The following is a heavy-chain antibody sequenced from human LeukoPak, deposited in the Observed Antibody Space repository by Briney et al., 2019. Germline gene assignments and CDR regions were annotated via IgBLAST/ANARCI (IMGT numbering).Heavy chain of an antibody. CDR2: ISWNSGSI. J-gene: IGHJ4*02. D-gene: IGHD3-10*01. CDR1: GFTFDDYA. V-gene: IGHV3-9*01. CDR3: AKDSHYYGSGSYLPPIDY. Sequence: ALRLSCAASGFTFDDYAMHWVRQAPGKGLEWVSGISWNSGSIGYADSVKGRFTISRDNAKNSLYLQMNSLRAEDTALYYCAKDSHYYGSGSYLPPIDYWGQGTLVTVSS.